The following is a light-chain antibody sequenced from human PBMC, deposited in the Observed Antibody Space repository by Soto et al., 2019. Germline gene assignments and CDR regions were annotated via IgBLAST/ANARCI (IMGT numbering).Light chain of an antibody. Sequence: QSALTQPASVSASPGQSITISCTGTSSDVGGYKYVSWYQQHPGKAPKLLIFGVTNRPSGVSDRFSGSKSGNTASLTISALQAEDEADYYCTSYTSVTIVVFGGGTKVTVL. CDR1: SSDVGGYKY. J-gene: IGLJ2*01. CDR2: GVT. V-gene: IGLV2-14*01. CDR3: TSYTSVTIVV.